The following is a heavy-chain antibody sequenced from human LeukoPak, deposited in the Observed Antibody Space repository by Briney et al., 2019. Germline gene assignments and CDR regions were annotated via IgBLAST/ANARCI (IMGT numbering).Heavy chain of an antibody. J-gene: IGHJ4*02. CDR2: VYYSGNT. CDR3: ARDLTDYYELDY. V-gene: IGHV4-59*12. CDR1: GASIGTNY. Sequence: SETLSLTCTVSGASIGTNYWSWIRQPPEKGLEWIGYVYYSGNTNYNPSLKSRVTMSVDTSKNQFSLNLISVTAADTAVYYCARDLTDYYELDYWGQGTLVTVSS. D-gene: IGHD3-22*01.